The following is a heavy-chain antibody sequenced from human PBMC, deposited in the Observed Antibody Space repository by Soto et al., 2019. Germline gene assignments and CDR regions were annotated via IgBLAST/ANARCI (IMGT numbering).Heavy chain of an antibody. J-gene: IGHJ4*02. CDR2: SSYNGGT. Sequence: QLQLQESGPGLVKPSETLSLTCTVSTDSSSFTNSYWGWIRQPPGKGLQWIGSSSYNGGTFYNPSLKGPVGISFDTSKKPSSLQVTSVTAADTAVYFCARHRIEVVWRGFDFWGQGSPVTVSS. V-gene: IGHV4-39*01. CDR1: TDSSSFTNSY. D-gene: IGHD3-10*01. CDR3: ARHRIEVVWRGFDF.